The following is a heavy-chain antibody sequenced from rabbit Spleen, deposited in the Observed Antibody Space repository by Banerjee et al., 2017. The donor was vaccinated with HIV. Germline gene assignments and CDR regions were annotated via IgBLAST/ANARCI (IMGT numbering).Heavy chain of an antibody. CDR2: IDIGSSGFT. Sequence: QSLEESGGDLVKPGASLTLTCIASGVSFSGDSYMCWVRQAPGKGLEWIVCIDIGSSGFTYYANWAKGRFTISKTSSTTVTLQMTSLTAADTATYFCVREAGYGGYGDANLWGPGTLVTVS. V-gene: IGHV1S40*01. D-gene: IGHD6-1*01. CDR3: VREAGYGGYGDANL. CDR1: GVSFSGDSY. J-gene: IGHJ4*01.